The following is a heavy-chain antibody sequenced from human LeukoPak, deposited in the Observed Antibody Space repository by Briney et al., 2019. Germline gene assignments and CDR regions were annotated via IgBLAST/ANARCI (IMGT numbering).Heavy chain of an antibody. CDR1: GFTFSSYS. Sequence: GGSLRLSCAASGFTFSSYSMNWVRRAPGKGLEWVSSISSSSSYIYYADSVKGRFTISRDNAKNSLYLQMDSLRAEDTAVYYCARGIAVAGGYYYMDVWGKGTTVTISS. V-gene: IGHV3-21*01. J-gene: IGHJ6*03. D-gene: IGHD6-19*01. CDR3: ARGIAVAGGYYYMDV. CDR2: ISSSSSYI.